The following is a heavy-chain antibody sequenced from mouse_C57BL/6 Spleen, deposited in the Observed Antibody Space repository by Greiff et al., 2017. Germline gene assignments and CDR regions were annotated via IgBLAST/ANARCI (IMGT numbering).Heavy chain of an antibody. CDR2: ISSGGSYT. CDR3: ARRAVVGYFDY. V-gene: IGHV5-6*01. D-gene: IGHD1-1*01. Sequence: VQLKESGGDLVKPGGSLKLSCAASGFTFSSYGMSWVRQTPDKRLEWVATISSGGSYTYYPDSVKGRFTISRDNAKNTLYLQMSSLKSEDTAMYYWARRAVVGYFDYWGQGTTLTVSS. J-gene: IGHJ2*01. CDR1: GFTFSSYG.